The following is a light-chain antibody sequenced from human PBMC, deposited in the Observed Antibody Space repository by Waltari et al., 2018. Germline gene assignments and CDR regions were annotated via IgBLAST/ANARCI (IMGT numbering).Light chain of an antibody. CDR2: GAS. J-gene: IGKJ5*01. V-gene: IGKV3-15*01. Sequence: EIVMTQSPAILSVSPGGRATLSCRASQSVSINLAWYQQKPGQTPRLLIYGASTRATGIPVRFSGSGSGTEFTLTISSLQSEDFAVYSCQQYSQWPITFGQGTRLEI. CDR1: QSVSIN. CDR3: QQYSQWPIT.